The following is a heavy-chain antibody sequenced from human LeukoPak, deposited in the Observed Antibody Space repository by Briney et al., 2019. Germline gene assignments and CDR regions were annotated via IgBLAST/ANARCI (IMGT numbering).Heavy chain of an antibody. CDR2: ISSSSTI. J-gene: IGHJ4*02. Sequence: PGGSLRLSCAASGFTFSSYSMNWVRQAPGKGLEWVSYISSSSTIYYADSVKGRFTISRDNAKNSLSLQMNSLRPEDTAVYYCARDGRYSGGFDYWGQGTLVTVSS. CDR3: ARDGRYSGGFDY. V-gene: IGHV3-48*01. CDR1: GFTFSSYS. D-gene: IGHD1-26*01.